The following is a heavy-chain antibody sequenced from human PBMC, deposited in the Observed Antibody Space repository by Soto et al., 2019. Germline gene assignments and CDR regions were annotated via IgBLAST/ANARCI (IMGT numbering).Heavy chain of an antibody. D-gene: IGHD5-12*01. CDR1: GGSFSGYY. CDR3: ARVRYSGYDFFDY. V-gene: IGHV4-34*01. J-gene: IGHJ4*02. Sequence: PSETLSLTCAVYGGSFSGYYWSWIRQPPGKGLEWIGEINHSGSTNYNPSLKSRVTISVDTSKNQFSLKLSSVTAADTAVYYCARVRYSGYDFFDYWGQGTLVTVS. CDR2: INHSGST.